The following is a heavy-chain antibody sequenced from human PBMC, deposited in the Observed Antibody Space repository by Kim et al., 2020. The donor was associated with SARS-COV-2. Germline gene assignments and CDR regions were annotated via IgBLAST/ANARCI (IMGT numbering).Heavy chain of an antibody. CDR1: GFTFSDYY. V-gene: IGHV3-11*01. Sequence: GGSLRLSCAASGFTFSDYYMGWIRQAPGKGLEWISYISGRGSTIFYADSVRGRFTVSRDNAKNSLYLQMNSLRAEDTAVYFCVSGVVDNPLYYYYAMDVWGRGTTVAVSA. J-gene: IGHJ6*01. CDR3: VSGVVDNPLYYYYAMDV. D-gene: IGHD1-1*01. CDR2: ISGRGSTI.